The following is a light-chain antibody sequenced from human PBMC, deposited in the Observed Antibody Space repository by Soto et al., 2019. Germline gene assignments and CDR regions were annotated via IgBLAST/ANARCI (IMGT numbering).Light chain of an antibody. CDR3: HQYDNVPQT. CDR2: DES. Sequence: DIQMTQSPSSLSASVGDRVTITCQARQDIGNFLNWYQQKPGKAPKLLIYDESNLQTGVPSRFSGSGSGTHFIFTISSLQPEDSATYYCHQYDNVPQTFGQGTKLEIK. V-gene: IGKV1-33*01. J-gene: IGKJ2*01. CDR1: QDIGNF.